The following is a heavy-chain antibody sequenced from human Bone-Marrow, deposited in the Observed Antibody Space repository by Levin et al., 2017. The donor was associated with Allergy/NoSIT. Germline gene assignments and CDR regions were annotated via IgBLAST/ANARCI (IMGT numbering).Heavy chain of an antibody. CDR3: ARQFGV. CDR1: GVSITNSY. J-gene: IGHJ3*01. Sequence: PSQTLSLTCSVSGVSITNSYWSWIRQPPGKGLEFIANIYYSGIVNYNPSLKSRVTISLDTSKNQFSLRLSSVTAADTAVYYCARQFGVWGQGTMVTVSS. CDR2: IYYSGIV. V-gene: IGHV4-59*08.